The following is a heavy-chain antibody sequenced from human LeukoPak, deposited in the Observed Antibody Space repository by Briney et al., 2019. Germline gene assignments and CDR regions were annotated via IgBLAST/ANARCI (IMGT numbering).Heavy chain of an antibody. CDR2: IRGSGGGT. CDR1: GFIFSNYA. CDR3: ATLTGDYYYSYYMDV. Sequence: GGSLRLSCAASGFIFSNYAMSWVRQAPGKGLEWVSVIRGSGGGTYFADSVKGRFTISRDNSKNALYLQMNSLRAEDTATYYCATLTGDYYYSYYMDVWGKGTTVTVS. J-gene: IGHJ6*03. D-gene: IGHD3-9*01. V-gene: IGHV3-23*01.